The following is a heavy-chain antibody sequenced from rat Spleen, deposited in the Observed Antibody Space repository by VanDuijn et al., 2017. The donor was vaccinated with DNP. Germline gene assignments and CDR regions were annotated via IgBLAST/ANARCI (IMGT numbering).Heavy chain of an antibody. CDR3: VRWSSGHFDY. Sequence: EVQLVESGGGLVQPGGSLKLSCAASGFTFSAYYMAWVRQAPAKGLEWVAYIGSPAYAPYYADSVKGRFTISRDNAKSTLYLQMNSLRSEDMATYYCVRWSSGHFDYWGQGVMVPVSS. V-gene: IGHV5-22*01. CDR2: IGSPAYAP. CDR1: GFTFSAYY. D-gene: IGHD4-3*01. J-gene: IGHJ2*01.